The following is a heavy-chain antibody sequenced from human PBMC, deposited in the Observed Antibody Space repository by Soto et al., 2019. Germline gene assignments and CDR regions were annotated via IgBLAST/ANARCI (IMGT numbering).Heavy chain of an antibody. J-gene: IGHJ4*02. CDR3: AKSHRVIAAHTGYFDY. V-gene: IGHV3-23*01. CDR2: ISGSGGST. D-gene: IGHD6-6*01. Sequence: PGGSLRLSCAASGFTFSSYAMSWVRQAPGKGLEWVSAISGSGGSTYYADSVKGRFTISRDNSKNTLYLQMNGLRAEDTAVYYCAKSHRVIAAHTGYFDYWGQGTLVTVSS. CDR1: GFTFSSYA.